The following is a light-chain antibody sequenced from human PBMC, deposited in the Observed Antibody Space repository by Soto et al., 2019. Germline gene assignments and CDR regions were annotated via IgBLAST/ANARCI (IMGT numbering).Light chain of an antibody. J-gene: IGLJ1*01. CDR3: CSFAGSSTYV. CDR2: EGT. V-gene: IGLV2-23*01. Sequence: QSALTQPASVSGSPGQSITISCTGTSRDVGSYNLVSWYQQHPGNAPKLIIYEGTKRPSGVSYRFSGSKSGNTASLTISGLQEEDEGDYHCCSFAGSSTYVFGTGTK. CDR1: SRDVGSYNL.